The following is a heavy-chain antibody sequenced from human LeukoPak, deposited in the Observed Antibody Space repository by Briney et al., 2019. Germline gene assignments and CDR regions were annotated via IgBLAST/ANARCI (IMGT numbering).Heavy chain of an antibody. D-gene: IGHD3-16*02. CDR2: ISGSGGST. J-gene: IGHJ4*02. CDR3: AKDVFGVYDYVWGSYRSFDFDY. Sequence: GGSLRLSCAASGFSFGNFAVSWVRQAPGKGLEWVSAISGSGGSTYYADSVKGRFAISRDNSKNTLYLQMNSLRAEDTAVYYCAKDVFGVYDYVWGSYRSFDFDYWGQGTLVTVSS. V-gene: IGHV3-23*01. CDR1: GFSFGNFA.